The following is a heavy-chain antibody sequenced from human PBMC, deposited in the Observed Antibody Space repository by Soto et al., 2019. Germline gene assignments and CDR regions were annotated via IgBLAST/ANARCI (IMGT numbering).Heavy chain of an antibody. J-gene: IGHJ6*03. D-gene: IGHD6-6*01. V-gene: IGHV5-51*03. CDR1: GYSFTTYW. CDR2: VYPCDSDT. CDR3: ARLNRPESGFVNYMDV. Sequence: EVQLVQSGAEVKKPGESLKISCEGSGYSFTTYWIAWVRQMPGKGLEWMGIVYPCDSDTRYSPSFQGQVTISADKSITTANLKWSSLIALDTAVYYCARLNRPESGFVNYMDVWGKGTRVTDSS.